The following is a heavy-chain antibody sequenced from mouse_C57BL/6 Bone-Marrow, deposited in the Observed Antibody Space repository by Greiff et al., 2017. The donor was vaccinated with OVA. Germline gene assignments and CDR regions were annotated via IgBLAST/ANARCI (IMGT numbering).Heavy chain of an antibody. CDR1: GYTFTSYW. V-gene: IGHV1-53*01. J-gene: IGHJ4*01. D-gene: IGHD2-12*01. Sequence: VQLQQPGTELVKPGASVKLSCKASGYTFTSYWMHWVKQRPGQGLEWIGNINPSNGGTNYNEKFKSKATLTVDKSSSTAYMQLSSLTSEDSAVYYGARRGLLYGYAMDYWGQGTSVTVSS. CDR3: ARRGLLYGYAMDY. CDR2: INPSNGGT.